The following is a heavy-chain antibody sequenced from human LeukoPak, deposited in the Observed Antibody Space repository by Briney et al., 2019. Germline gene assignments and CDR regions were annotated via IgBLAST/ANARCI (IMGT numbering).Heavy chain of an antibody. Sequence: ASVKVSCKASGYTFTSYDINWVRQATGQGLEWMGWMNPNSGNTGYAQKFQGRVTITRNTSISTAYMELSSLRSEDTAVYYYARAGGSSSSDAYWYFDLWGRGTLVTVSS. CDR1: GYTFTSYD. J-gene: IGHJ2*01. V-gene: IGHV1-8*03. CDR3: ARAGGSSSSDAYWYFDL. D-gene: IGHD6-6*01. CDR2: MNPNSGNT.